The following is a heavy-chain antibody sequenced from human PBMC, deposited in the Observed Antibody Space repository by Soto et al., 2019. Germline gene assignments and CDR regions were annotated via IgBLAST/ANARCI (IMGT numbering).Heavy chain of an antibody. CDR1: GGTFSSYA. Sequence: VSCKASGGTFSSYAISWVRQAPGQGLEWMGGIIPIFGTANYAQKFQGRVTITADESTSTAYMELSSLRSEDTAVYYCASVPTTVLRLYHYGMDVWGQGTTVTVSS. CDR2: IIPIFGTA. V-gene: IGHV1-69*01. J-gene: IGHJ6*02. D-gene: IGHD3-10*01. CDR3: ASVPTTVLRLYHYGMDV.